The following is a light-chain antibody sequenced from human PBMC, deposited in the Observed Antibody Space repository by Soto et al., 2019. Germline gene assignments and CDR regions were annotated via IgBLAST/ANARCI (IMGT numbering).Light chain of an antibody. J-gene: IGLJ3*02. V-gene: IGLV2-14*01. CDR3: SSDTTSSPWV. CDR1: SNDIGGYNY. CDR2: DVS. Sequence: QSALTQPASVSGSPGQSITISCTGTSNDIGGYNYVSWYQQHPGKAPKLMIFDVSHRPSGISNRFSGSKSGNTASLTISGLQAEDESDYYCSSDTTSSPWVFGGGTKLTVL.